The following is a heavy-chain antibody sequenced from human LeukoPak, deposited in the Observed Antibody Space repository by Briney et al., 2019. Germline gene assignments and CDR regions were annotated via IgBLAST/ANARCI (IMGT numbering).Heavy chain of an antibody. Sequence: PGGSLRLSCAASGFTFSSYWMHWVRQAPGKGLVWVSRINSDGSSTSYADSVKGRSTISRDNAKNTLYLQMNSLRAEDTAVYYCAKRGYYYGMDVWGQGTTVTVSS. CDR2: INSDGSST. V-gene: IGHV3-74*01. J-gene: IGHJ6*02. CDR3: AKRGYYYGMDV. CDR1: GFTFSSYW.